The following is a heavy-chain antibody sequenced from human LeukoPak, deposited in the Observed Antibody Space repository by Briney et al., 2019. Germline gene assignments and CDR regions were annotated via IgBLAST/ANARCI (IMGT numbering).Heavy chain of an antibody. CDR3: ARGDDSSGYSFDY. CDR1: GGSISSSSYY. J-gene: IGHJ4*02. CDR2: IYYSGST. D-gene: IGHD3-22*01. V-gene: IGHV4-39*01. Sequence: PSETLSLTCTVSGGSISSSSYYWGWIRQPPGKGLEWIGRIYYSGSTYYNPSRKSRVTISVDTSKNQFSLKLSSVTAADTAVYYCARGDDSSGYSFDYWGQGTLVTVSS.